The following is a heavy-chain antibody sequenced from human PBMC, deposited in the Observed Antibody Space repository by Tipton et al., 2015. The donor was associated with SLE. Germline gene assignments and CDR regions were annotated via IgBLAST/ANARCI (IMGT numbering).Heavy chain of an antibody. CDR2: IYDSGST. CDR1: GGSISTYY. V-gene: IGHV4-59*01. D-gene: IGHD3-3*01. Sequence: TLSLTCSVSGGSISTYYWSWIRQPPGKGLEWIGYIYDSGSTNYNPSLKSRVTISVDTSKNQFSLKLSSVTAADTAVYYCARHDKVFRFLEFDYWGQGTLVTVSS. J-gene: IGHJ4*02. CDR3: ARHDKVFRFLEFDY.